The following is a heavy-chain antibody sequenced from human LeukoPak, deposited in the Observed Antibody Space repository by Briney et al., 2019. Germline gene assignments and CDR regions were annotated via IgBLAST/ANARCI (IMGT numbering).Heavy chain of an antibody. V-gene: IGHV4-39*07. CDR1: GGSISTTSYY. Sequence: SETLSLTCTVSGGSISTTSYYWGWIRQPPGKGLEWIGSIYYGGYTYYNPSLKSRVTISVDTSKNQFSLKLTSVTAADTAVYYCARGLREFGYYYYHMDVWGRGTTVTVSS. D-gene: IGHD3-10*01. CDR3: ARGLREFGYYYYHMDV. CDR2: IYYGGYT. J-gene: IGHJ6*03.